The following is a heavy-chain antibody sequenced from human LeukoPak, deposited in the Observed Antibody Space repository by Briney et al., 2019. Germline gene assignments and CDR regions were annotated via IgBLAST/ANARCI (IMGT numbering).Heavy chain of an antibody. CDR2: IRYDGSNK. CDR1: GLTFSTSG. Sequence: GGSLRLSCAASGLTFSTSGMHWVRQAPGKGLEWVAFIRYDGSNKYYADSVKGRFTISRDNSKNTLYLQMNSLRAEDTAVYYCAKDGRKYYYYYGMDVWGQGTTVTVSS. D-gene: IGHD1-14*01. V-gene: IGHV3-30*02. J-gene: IGHJ6*02. CDR3: AKDGRKYYYYYGMDV.